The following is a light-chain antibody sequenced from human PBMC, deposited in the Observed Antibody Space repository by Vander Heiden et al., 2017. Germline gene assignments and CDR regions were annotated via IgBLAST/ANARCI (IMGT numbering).Light chain of an antibody. CDR1: GPNIRAGFG. CDR2: GGS. J-gene: IGLJ2*01. V-gene: IGLV1-40*01. CDR3: QSYENSLSASV. Sequence: SVLTQPPSVSGAPRQWVTLPSTGIGPNIRAGFGLHWYQQLPGTAPKVLIYGGSDRPSGVPDRFSGSKSDTSASLAITGLQAEDEADYCCQSYENSLSASVFGGGTKLTVL.